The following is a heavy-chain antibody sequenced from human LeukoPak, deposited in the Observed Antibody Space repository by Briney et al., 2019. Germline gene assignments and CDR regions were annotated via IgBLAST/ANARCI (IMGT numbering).Heavy chain of an antibody. CDR2: INPNSGGT. CDR3: ARILSTVVLLDY. CDR1: GYTFTGYY. D-gene: IGHD4-23*01. J-gene: IGHJ4*02. Sequence: ASVKVSCKASGYTFTGYYMHWVRQAPGQGLEWMGWINPNSGGTNYAQKFQGRVTMTTDTSTSTAYMELRSLRSDDTAVYYCARILSTVVLLDYWGQGTLVTVSS. V-gene: IGHV1-2*02.